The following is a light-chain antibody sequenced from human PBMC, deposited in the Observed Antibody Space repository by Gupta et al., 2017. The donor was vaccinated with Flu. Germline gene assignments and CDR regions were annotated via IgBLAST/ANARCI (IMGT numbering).Light chain of an antibody. CDR1: SSDVGGDNH. Sequence: TISCTGTSSDVGGDNHFSWYHPHPGEVHKLIIYDLNRRPAGVPDRFSGSKSGNTASLTISGLQAEDEADYFCCSSPGTYSVIFGGRTKVTVL. J-gene: IGLJ2*01. CDR3: CSSPGTYSVI. CDR2: DLN. V-gene: IGLV2-11*01.